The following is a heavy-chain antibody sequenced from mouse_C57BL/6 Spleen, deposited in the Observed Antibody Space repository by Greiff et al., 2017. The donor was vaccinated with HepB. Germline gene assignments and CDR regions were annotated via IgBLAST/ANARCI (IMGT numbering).Heavy chain of an antibody. D-gene: IGHD1-1*01. Sequence: QVQLQQSGAELVRPGASVTLSCKASGYTFTDYEMHWVKQTPVHGLEWIGAIDPETGGTAYNQKFKGKAILTADKSSSTAYMELRSLTSEDSAVYYCTRAYGSSYLDYWGQGTSLTVSS. V-gene: IGHV1-15*01. CDR3: TRAYGSSYLDY. CDR1: GYTFTDYE. J-gene: IGHJ2*02. CDR2: IDPETGGT.